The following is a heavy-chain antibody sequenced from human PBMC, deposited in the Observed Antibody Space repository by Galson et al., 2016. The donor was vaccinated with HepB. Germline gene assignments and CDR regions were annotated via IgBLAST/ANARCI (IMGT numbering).Heavy chain of an antibody. D-gene: IGHD3-10*01. Sequence: SLRLSCAASGFTFSSYWMHWVRQAPREGPVWVSRINSDGSSTSYADSVKGRFTISGDNAKNTLYLQMNSLRAEDTAVYYCARDSDSDYYGSGSTPIDYWGQGTLVTVSS. J-gene: IGHJ4*02. CDR3: ARDSDSDYYGSGSTPIDY. V-gene: IGHV3-74*01. CDR1: GFTFSSYW. CDR2: INSDGSST.